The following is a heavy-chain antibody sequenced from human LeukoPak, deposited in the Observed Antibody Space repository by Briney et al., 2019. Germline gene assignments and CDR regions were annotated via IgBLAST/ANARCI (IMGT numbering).Heavy chain of an antibody. Sequence: SETLSLTCTVSGGSISSGSYYWTWIRQPAGKGLEYIGRIYISGSPSYNPSLKSRVTISVDTSKNQFSLKLSSVTAAESAVYYCARSPRLRRYGYGPWELPVSYFDNWGQGTLVTVSS. D-gene: IGHD1-26*01. CDR3: ARSPRLRRYGYGPWELPVSYFDN. J-gene: IGHJ4*02. V-gene: IGHV4-61*02. CDR1: GGSISSGSYY. CDR2: IYISGSP.